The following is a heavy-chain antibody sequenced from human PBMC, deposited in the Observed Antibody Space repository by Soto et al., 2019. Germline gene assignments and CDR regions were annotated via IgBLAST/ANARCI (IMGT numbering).Heavy chain of an antibody. D-gene: IGHD4-17*01. CDR3: ARETYGDYVGYFDP. CDR1: GGSIGTYY. V-gene: IGHV4-59*12. J-gene: IGHJ5*02. CDR2: IYYRGNT. Sequence: SETLSLTCTVSGGSIGTYYWSWIRQPPGKGLEWIGYIYYRGNTDYNPSLKSRVTISLDTPKNQFSLKVSSVTAADTAVYYCARETYGDYVGYFDPWGQGTLVTVSS.